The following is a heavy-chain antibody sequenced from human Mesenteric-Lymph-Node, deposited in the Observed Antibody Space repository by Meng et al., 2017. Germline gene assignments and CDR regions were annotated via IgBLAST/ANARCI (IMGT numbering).Heavy chain of an antibody. CDR3: ASRPGIAVAGFDY. J-gene: IGHJ4*02. V-gene: IGHV1-3*04. D-gene: IGHD6-19*01. CDR2: INTGNGET. CDR1: GYTFTSYA. Sequence: QERLWQSVAEVKKPGASVKVSCKASGYTFTSYAMNWVRQAPGQRLEWMGWINTGNGETKYSQKFQGRVTLTRDTSASTAYMELSSLRSEDTAVYYCASRPGIAVAGFDYWGQGTLVTVSS.